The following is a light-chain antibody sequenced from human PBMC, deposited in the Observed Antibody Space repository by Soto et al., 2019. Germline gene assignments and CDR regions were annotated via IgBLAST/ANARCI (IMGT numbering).Light chain of an antibody. V-gene: IGKV3-20*01. Sequence: ELVMTQSPATLSVSPRERATLSCRASQSVNSNLAWYQQKPGQAPRLLIYGASNRATGIPDRFSGSGSGTDFTLTISRLEPEDFAVYYCQQYGSSGTFGQGTKVDIK. J-gene: IGKJ1*01. CDR3: QQYGSSGT. CDR2: GAS. CDR1: QSVNSN.